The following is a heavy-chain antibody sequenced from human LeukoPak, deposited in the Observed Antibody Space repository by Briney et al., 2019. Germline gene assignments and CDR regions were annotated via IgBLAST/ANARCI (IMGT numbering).Heavy chain of an antibody. CDR2: MNGGGGIT. V-gene: IGHV3-23*01. Sequence: PGESLRLSCAASGFTFSSYAMYWVRQAPGKGLEWVSGMNGGGGITYYADSVEGRFTISRDNSKNTLYLQMNSLRAEDTAVYYCAKEDFGEGAFDIWGQGTMVTVSS. CDR1: GFTFSSYA. CDR3: AKEDFGEGAFDI. D-gene: IGHD3-3*01. J-gene: IGHJ3*02.